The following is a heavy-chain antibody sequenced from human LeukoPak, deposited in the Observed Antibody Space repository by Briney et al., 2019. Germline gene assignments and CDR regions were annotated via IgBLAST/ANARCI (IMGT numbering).Heavy chain of an antibody. V-gene: IGHV3-23*01. J-gene: IGHJ4*02. CDR2: ISASGDNT. CDR1: GFTFNKYA. Sequence: GGSLRLSCAASGFTFNKYAMTWVRQAPGRGLVWVAVISASGDNTDYADSVKGQFTISRDNSKNTLSLQMNSLRVEDTAVYYCAKVVGTGTTPTDYWGQGTLVTVS. D-gene: IGHD1-1*01. CDR3: AKVVGTGTTPTDY.